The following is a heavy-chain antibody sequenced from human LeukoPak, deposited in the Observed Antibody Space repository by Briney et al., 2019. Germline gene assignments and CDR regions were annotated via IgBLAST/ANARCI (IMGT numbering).Heavy chain of an antibody. D-gene: IGHD6-13*01. CDR3: AGAAAGEFDY. J-gene: IGHJ4*02. Sequence: SETLSLTCTVSGGSISSYYWSWIRQPPGKGLEWIGYIYYSGCTNYNPSLKSRVTISVDTSKNQFSLKLSSVTAADTAVYYCAGAAAGEFDYWGQGTLVTVSS. CDR1: GGSISSYY. V-gene: IGHV4-59*01. CDR2: IYYSGCT.